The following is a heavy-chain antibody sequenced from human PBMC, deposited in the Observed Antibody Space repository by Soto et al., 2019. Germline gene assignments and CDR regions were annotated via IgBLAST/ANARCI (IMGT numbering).Heavy chain of an antibody. CDR1: GFTFDDYA. J-gene: IGHJ3*01. D-gene: IGHD4-4*01. CDR3: VKVSYSSLTTVGSAFDV. Sequence: QLVESGGGVVQPGRSLRLSCAASGFTFDDYAMHWVRQAPGKGLEWVSGISWSGDNMAYADSVKGRFITSRDNVKNSLYLQMNSLRVEDTALYHCVKVSYSSLTTVGSAFDVWGQGIMVTVS. CDR2: ISWSGDNM. V-gene: IGHV3-9*01.